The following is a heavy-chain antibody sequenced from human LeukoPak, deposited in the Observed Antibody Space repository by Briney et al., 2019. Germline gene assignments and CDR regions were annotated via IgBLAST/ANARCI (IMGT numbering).Heavy chain of an antibody. CDR2: IYSGGST. CDR3: AKIQLEWELLYSDY. CDR1: GFTVSSNY. J-gene: IGHJ4*02. Sequence: GGSLRLSCAASGFTVSSNYMSWVRQAPGKGLEWVSVIYSGGSTYYADSVKGRFTISRDNSKNTLYLQMNSLRAEDTAVYYCAKIQLEWELLYSDYWGQGTLVTVSS. V-gene: IGHV3-53*05. D-gene: IGHD1-26*01.